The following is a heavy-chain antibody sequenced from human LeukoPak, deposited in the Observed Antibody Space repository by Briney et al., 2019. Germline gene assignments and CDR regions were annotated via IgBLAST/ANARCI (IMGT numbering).Heavy chain of an antibody. D-gene: IGHD1-26*01. CDR3: ARMYSGSYYLPDY. Sequence: SETLSLTCAVSGGSISSGGYSWSWIRQPPGKGLEYIGYIYHNGITYSNPSLKSRVTISVDKSNNQFSLKLSSVTAADTAVYYCARMYSGSYYLPDYWGQGTLVTVSS. CDR1: GGSISSGGYS. J-gene: IGHJ4*02. CDR2: IYHNGIT. V-gene: IGHV4-30-2*01.